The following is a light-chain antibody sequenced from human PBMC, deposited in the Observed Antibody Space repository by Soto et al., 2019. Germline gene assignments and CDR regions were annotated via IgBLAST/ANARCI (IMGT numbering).Light chain of an antibody. CDR3: SSYTSSSTHV. Sequence: QSALTQTASVSGSPGQSITISCTGTSSDVGGYNYVSWYQQHPGKAPKLMIYEVSNRPSGVSNRFSGSKSGNTASLTISGLQAEDEADYYCSSYTSSSTHVFGPGTKLTVL. CDR2: EVS. V-gene: IGLV2-14*01. CDR1: SSDVGGYNY. J-gene: IGLJ1*01.